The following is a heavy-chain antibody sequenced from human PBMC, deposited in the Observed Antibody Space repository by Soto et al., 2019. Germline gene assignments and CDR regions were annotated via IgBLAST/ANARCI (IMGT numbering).Heavy chain of an antibody. J-gene: IGHJ6*02. CDR3: ARDRIAAAKSYYYYGMDV. Sequence: QVQLVESGGGVVQPGRSLRLSCAASGFTFSSYAMHWVRQAPGKGLEWVAVISYDGSNKYYADSVKGRFTISRDNSKKTLYLQMNSLRAEDTAVYYCARDRIAAAKSYYYYGMDVWGQGTTVTVSS. V-gene: IGHV3-30-3*01. CDR1: GFTFSSYA. CDR2: ISYDGSNK. D-gene: IGHD6-13*01.